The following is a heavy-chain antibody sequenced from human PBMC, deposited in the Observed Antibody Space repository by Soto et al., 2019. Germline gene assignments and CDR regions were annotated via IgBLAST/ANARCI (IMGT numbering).Heavy chain of an antibody. J-gene: IGHJ4*02. CDR3: AISPQYRSGWNGGFDS. CDR2: INHSGIT. CDR1: GGSFSGYY. Sequence: PSETLSLTCAVYGGSFSGYYWSWIRQPPGKGLEWIGEINHSGITNYNPSLKSRVTISVDTSKNQFSLKLSSVTAADTAVYYCAISPQYRSGWNGGFDSWGQGTLVTVSS. D-gene: IGHD6-19*01. V-gene: IGHV4-34*01.